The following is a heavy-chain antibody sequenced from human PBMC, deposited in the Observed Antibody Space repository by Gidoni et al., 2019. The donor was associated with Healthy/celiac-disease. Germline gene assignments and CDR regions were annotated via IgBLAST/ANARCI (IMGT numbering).Heavy chain of an antibody. D-gene: IGHD3-9*01. Sequence: QLLLQESVPGLVRPLETLSLPCTVSAGSISSSSSYWGWIRQPPGKGLEWIGSTTYSGSTYYNPSLKSQVTIDVDTSKNQFSRKRSSGTAADTAVYYCASNYDILTGYDDYWGQGTRVTVA. V-gene: IGHV4-39*01. CDR2: TTYSGST. CDR3: ASNYDILTGYDDY. CDR1: AGSISSSSSY. J-gene: IGHJ4*02.